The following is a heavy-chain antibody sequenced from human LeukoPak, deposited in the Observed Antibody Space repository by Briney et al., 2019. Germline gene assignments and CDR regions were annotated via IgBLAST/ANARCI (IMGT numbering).Heavy chain of an antibody. CDR1: GGSFSGYY. J-gene: IGHJ4*02. Sequence: SETLFLTCAVYGGSFSGYYWSWIRQPPGKGLEWIGEISHSGSTNYNPSLKSRVTISVDTSKNQFSLKLSSVTAADTAVYYCARVGYDFWSGYLATKSFDYWGQGTLVTVSS. CDR2: ISHSGST. D-gene: IGHD3-3*01. CDR3: ARVGYDFWSGYLATKSFDY. V-gene: IGHV4-34*01.